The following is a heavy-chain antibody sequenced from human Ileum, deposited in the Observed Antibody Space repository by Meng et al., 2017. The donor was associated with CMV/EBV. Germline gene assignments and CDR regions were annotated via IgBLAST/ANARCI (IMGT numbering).Heavy chain of an antibody. CDR3: ARAAARGVPVDY. D-gene: IGHD3-10*01. J-gene: IGHJ4*02. V-gene: IGHV4-4*07. CDR2: VSPGGI. CDR1: GLSISNYY. Sequence: QVQLQGSGPGLVKPSETLSRTCSVSGLSISNYYWTWIRQPAGKGLEFIGRVSPGGIEYNPSLMSRVTMSLDTSRNQLSLNLNSVTAADTAVYYCARAAARGVPVDYWGQGILVTVSS.